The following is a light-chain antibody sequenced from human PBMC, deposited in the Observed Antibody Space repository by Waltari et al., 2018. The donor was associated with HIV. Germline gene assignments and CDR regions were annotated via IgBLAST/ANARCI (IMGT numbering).Light chain of an antibody. CDR2: YKSDSDK. J-gene: IGLJ3*02. CDR3: MIWHGNIWV. V-gene: IGLV5-45*03. CDR1: SGVSVATHR. Sequence: QAVLTQPSSLSASPGASVSLTCTLRSGVSVATHRIYWYQQKPGSHPRYLLRYKSDSDKQLASGVPSRFSGSTNIPAHAGSLVISGLQSEDESDYYCMIWHGNIWVFGGGTKLTVL.